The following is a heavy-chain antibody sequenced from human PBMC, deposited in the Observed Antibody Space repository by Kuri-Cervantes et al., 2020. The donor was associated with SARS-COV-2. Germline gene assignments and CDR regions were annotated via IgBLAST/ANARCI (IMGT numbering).Heavy chain of an antibody. CDR2: ISNSSSYI. D-gene: IGHD5-18*01. CDR1: GFTFSSYS. CDR3: AKDPSAGYSYGYYFDY. Sequence: ESLKISCAASGFTFSSYSMNWVRQAPGKGLEWVSSISNSSSYIYYADSVKGRFTISRDNSKNTLYLQMNSLRAEDTAVYYCAKDPSAGYSYGYYFDYWGQGTLVTVSS. V-gene: IGHV3-21*04. J-gene: IGHJ4*02.